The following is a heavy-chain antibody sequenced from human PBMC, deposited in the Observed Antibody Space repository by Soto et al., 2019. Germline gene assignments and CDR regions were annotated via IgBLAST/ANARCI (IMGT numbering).Heavy chain of an antibody. CDR2: INHRGSL. Sequence: SETLSLTCTVTGGSMTSGDQYWTWIRHRPGEGLEWFGYINHRGSLYYNPSLKSRVSMSVDTSKNQFSLNLSSVTAADSAVYYCAREIMAADHFDYWGQGAMVTVS. V-gene: IGHV4-30-4*08. CDR3: AREIMAADHFDY. CDR1: GGSMTSGDQY. D-gene: IGHD6-13*01. J-gene: IGHJ4*02.